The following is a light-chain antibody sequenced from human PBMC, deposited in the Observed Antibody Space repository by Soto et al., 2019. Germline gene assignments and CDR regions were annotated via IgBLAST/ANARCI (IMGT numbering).Light chain of an antibody. J-gene: IGKJ1*01. Sequence: EVVLTQSRGSLSLSPGERATVSSRASQRVSSNLARYQPNAGQAPRLLIYGASTRATGIPARFSGSGSGTAFTLTIHRLQSQDFAVYFCQQYNNWPTFGQGTKVDIK. CDR3: QQYNNWPT. CDR1: QRVSSN. V-gene: IGKV3-15*01. CDR2: GAS.